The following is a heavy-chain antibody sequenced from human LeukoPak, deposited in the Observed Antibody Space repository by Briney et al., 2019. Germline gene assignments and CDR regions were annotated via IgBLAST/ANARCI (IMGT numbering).Heavy chain of an antibody. CDR3: AKDIRFGEFIDY. Sequence: GGSLRLSCAASGFTFDDYAMHWVRQAPGKGLEWVSLISWDGGSTYYADSVKGRFTTSRDNSKNSLYLQMNSLRAEDTALYYCAKDIRFGEFIDYWGQGTLVTVSS. V-gene: IGHV3-43D*03. D-gene: IGHD3-10*01. CDR1: GFTFDDYA. CDR2: ISWDGGST. J-gene: IGHJ4*02.